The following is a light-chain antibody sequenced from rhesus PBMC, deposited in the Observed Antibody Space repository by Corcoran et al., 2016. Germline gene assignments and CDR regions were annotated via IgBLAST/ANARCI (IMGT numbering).Light chain of an antibody. CDR2: KAS. V-gene: IGKV1-22*01. CDR3: QQYMRSPRP. J-gene: IGKJ4*01. CDR1: QRINTW. Sequence: DIRMTQSPSSLSASIGDTVTISCRASQRINTWLAWYQPKPGNAPKLLTFKASSLQRGVPSRFSGGGSGTDFTLSITSLESEDFAIYICQQYMRSPRPFGGGTKVELK.